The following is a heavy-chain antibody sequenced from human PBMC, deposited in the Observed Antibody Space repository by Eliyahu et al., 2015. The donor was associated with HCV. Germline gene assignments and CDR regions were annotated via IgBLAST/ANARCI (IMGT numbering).Heavy chain of an antibody. D-gene: IGHD3-3*01. CDR2: ISSSSSYI. CDR3: ARGFLEWSNDAFDI. CDR1: GFTFSSYS. J-gene: IGHJ3*02. Sequence: EVQLVESGGGLVKPGGSLRLSCAASGFTFSSYSMNWVRQAPGKGLEWVSSISSSSSYIYYADSVKGRFTISRDNAKNSLYLQMNSLRAEDTAVYYCARGFLEWSNDAFDIWGQGTMVTVSS. V-gene: IGHV3-21*01.